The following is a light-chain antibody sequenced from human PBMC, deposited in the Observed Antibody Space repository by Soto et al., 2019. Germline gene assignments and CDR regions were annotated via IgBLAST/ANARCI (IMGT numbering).Light chain of an antibody. Sequence: EIGITQSPASLYVSQGERATLSCRASQSVSSDLAWYHQKPGQAPRLLIYGASTRATGIPARFSGSGSGTEFTLTINSLHSEDFGVYYCQQYNSWPRTFGQGTKVDIK. CDR2: GAS. J-gene: IGKJ1*01. CDR1: QSVSSD. CDR3: QQYNSWPRT. V-gene: IGKV3-15*01.